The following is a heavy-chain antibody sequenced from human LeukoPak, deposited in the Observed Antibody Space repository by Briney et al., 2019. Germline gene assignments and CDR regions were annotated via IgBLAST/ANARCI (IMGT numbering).Heavy chain of an antibody. CDR1: GGSIRRYY. J-gene: IGHJ4*02. Sequence: PSETLSLTCTVSGGSIRRYYWNWLRQPPGKGLEWIGYIYYSGNTNYNPPLMSRVTISVDTSKNQFSLKLSSVTAADTAVYYCATDNSYGSGSYYTWGQGTLVTVSS. CDR3: ATDNSYGSGSYYT. CDR2: IYYSGNT. D-gene: IGHD3-10*01. V-gene: IGHV4-59*01.